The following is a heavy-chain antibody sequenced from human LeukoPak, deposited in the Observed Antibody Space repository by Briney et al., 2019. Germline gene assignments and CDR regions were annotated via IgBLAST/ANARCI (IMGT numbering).Heavy chain of an antibody. V-gene: IGHV1-18*01. CDR1: GYTFTSYG. Sequence: ASVKVSCKASGYTFTSYGISWVRQAPGQGLEWMGWISAYNGNTNYAQKLQGRVTMTTDTSTSTAYMELRSLRSDDTAVYYCARGLRFLEWLHAFDIWGQGTMVTVSS. CDR2: ISAYNGNT. CDR3: ARGLRFLEWLHAFDI. D-gene: IGHD3-3*01. J-gene: IGHJ3*02.